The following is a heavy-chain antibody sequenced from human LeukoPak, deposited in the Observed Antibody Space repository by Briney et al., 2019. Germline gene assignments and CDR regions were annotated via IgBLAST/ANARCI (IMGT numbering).Heavy chain of an antibody. D-gene: IGHD5-18*01. CDR2: ISSSSSTI. J-gene: IGHJ4*02. V-gene: IGHV3-48*01. CDR3: ARGYSYGASGFDY. Sequence: GSLRLSCAASGFSFSSYSMNWARQSPGKGLEWDSYISSSSSTISYADSVKGRFTISRDNAKNSLYLQMNSLRAEDTAVYYCARGYSYGASGFDYWGQGTLVTVSS. CDR1: GFSFSSYS.